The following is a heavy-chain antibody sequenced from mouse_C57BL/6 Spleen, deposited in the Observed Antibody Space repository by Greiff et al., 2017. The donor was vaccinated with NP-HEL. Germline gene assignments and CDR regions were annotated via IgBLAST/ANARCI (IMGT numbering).Heavy chain of an antibody. CDR3: ATYYSNYGGFAY. V-gene: IGHV3-6*01. CDR1: GYSITSGYY. CDR2: ISYDGSN. D-gene: IGHD2-5*01. Sequence: EVKLVESGPGLVKPSQSLSLTCSVTGYSITSGYYWNWIRQFPGNKLEWMGYISYDGSNNYNPSLKNRISITRDTSKNQFFLKLNSVTTEDTATYYCATYYSNYGGFAYWGQGTLVTVSA. J-gene: IGHJ3*01.